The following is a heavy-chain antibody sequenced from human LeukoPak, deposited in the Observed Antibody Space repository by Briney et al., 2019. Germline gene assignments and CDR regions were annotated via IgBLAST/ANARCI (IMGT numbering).Heavy chain of an antibody. Sequence: GGSLRLSCVASGFTFSSHWMSWVRQAPGKGLEWVANIKLDGSEKNYVDSVKGRFTISRDNTKNSLYLQMNSLRAEDTAVFYCARDQYDTWSRRGNFDSWGQGTLVIVSS. CDR2: IKLDGSEK. CDR1: GFTFSSHW. J-gene: IGHJ4*02. V-gene: IGHV3-7*03. D-gene: IGHD3-3*01. CDR3: ARDQYDTWSRRGNFDS.